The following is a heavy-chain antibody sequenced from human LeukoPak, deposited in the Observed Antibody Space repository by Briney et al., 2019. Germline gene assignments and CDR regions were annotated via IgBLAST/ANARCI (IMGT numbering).Heavy chain of an antibody. D-gene: IGHD3-10*01. V-gene: IGHV3-49*04. CDR2: IRSKAYGGTT. J-gene: IGHJ6*03. CDR1: GFTFGDYA. CDR3: TRDGNYYGSGSYYGPPEDYYYYMDV. Sequence: GGSLRLSCTASGFTFGDYAMSWARQAPGKGLEWVGFIRSKAYGGTTEYAASVKGRFTISRDDSKSIAYLQMNSLKTEDTAVYYCTRDGNYYGSGSYYGPPEDYYYYMDVWGKGTTVTISS.